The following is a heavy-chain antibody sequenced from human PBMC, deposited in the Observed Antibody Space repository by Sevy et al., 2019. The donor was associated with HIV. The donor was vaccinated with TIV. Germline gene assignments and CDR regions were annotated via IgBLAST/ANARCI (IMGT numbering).Heavy chain of an antibody. CDR3: AKTAGYSYGEYYFDY. J-gene: IGHJ4*01. V-gene: IGHV3-23*01. D-gene: IGHD5-18*01. Sequence: GGSLRLSCAASGFTFSSYAMSWVRQAPGKGLEWVSAISGSGGSTYYADSVKGRFTISRDNSKNTLYLQMNSLRAEDTAVYYCAKTAGYSYGEYYFDYWGQEPWSPSPQ. CDR1: GFTFSSYA. CDR2: ISGSGGST.